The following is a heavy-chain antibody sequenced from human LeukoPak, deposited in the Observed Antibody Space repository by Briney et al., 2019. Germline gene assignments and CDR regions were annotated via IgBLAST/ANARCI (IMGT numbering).Heavy chain of an antibody. CDR2: IYYSGST. CDR3: ASSIIPIAAAGTSYYYYYYMDV. CDR1: GGSISSSSYY. V-gene: IGHV4-39*07. J-gene: IGHJ6*03. D-gene: IGHD6-13*01. Sequence: PSETLSLTCTVSGGSISSSSYYWGWIRQPPGKGLEWIGSIYYSGSTNYNPSLKSRVTISVDTSKNQFSLKLSSVTAADTAVYYCASSIIPIAAAGTSYYYYYYMDVWGKGTTVTISS.